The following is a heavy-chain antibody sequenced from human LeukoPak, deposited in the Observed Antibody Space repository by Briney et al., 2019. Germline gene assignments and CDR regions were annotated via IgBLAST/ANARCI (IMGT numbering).Heavy chain of an antibody. CDR1: GFTGSNNY. J-gene: IGHJ4*02. Sequence: GGSLRLSCAASGFTGSNNYMSWVRQAPGKGLEWVSAIHSSGGTYYADSVKGRFTISRDNAMNSLYLQMNSLRAEDTAIYYCARSLPYGTTWYGRSDFWGQGTLVTVSS. V-gene: IGHV3-53*01. CDR2: IHSSGGT. D-gene: IGHD6-13*01. CDR3: ARSLPYGTTWYGRSDF.